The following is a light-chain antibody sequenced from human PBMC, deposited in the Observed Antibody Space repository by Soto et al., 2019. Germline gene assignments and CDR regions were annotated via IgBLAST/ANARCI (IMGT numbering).Light chain of an antibody. CDR2: TTS. Sequence: IQMPQSPFSLSASEGDRVTLPCRASQSINNYLNWYQQKPGEAPKLLIYTTSNLQTGVPSRFSGSGSGTDFTLTISSLQPEDFATYYCQQSFRTPYTFGQGTRLEI. CDR3: QQSFRTPYT. V-gene: IGKV1-39*01. CDR1: QSINNY. J-gene: IGKJ5*01.